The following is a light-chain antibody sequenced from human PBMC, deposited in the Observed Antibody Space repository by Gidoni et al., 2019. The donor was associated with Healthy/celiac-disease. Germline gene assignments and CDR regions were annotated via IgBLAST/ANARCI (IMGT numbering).Light chain of an antibody. CDR1: QGIRND. CDR2: AAS. Sequence: AIQMTQYPSSLSASVGDRVTITCRASQGIRNDLGWDQQKPGKAPKLLIYAASSLQSGVPSRFSGSGSGTDFTLTISSLQPEDFATYYCLQDYNYPPTFXXXTKVEIK. CDR3: LQDYNYPPT. J-gene: IGKJ1*01. V-gene: IGKV1-6*01.